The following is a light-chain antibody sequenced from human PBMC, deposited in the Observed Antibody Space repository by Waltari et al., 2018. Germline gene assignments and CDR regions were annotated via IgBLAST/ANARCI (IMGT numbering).Light chain of an antibody. CDR1: QSVSSN. V-gene: IGKV3-15*01. CDR2: DAS. J-gene: IGKJ2*01. CDR3: QQYNNWPPYT. Sequence: ETVMTQSPATVSVSPGERAALSCRPSQSVSSNVAWYQQKPGQAPRLLIYDASTRATGIPVRFSGSGSGTDFTLTISSLQSEDFAIYYCQQYNNWPPYTFGQGTKLEI.